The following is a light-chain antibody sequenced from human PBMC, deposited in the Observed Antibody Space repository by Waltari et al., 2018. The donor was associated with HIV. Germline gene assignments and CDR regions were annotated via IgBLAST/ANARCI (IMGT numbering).Light chain of an antibody. V-gene: IGLV2-14*01. Sequence: QSSLPQPASGSGSPGQSLTIPFTSTSRYDGGYYYVSWYQQHPGQAPHLMIYEVSNPPSGVSNCFSGSKSGNTASLTISGLQAEDEADYYCSSYTTSSTLVFGGGTKLTVL. CDR2: EVS. J-gene: IGLJ2*01. CDR1: SRYDGGYYY. CDR3: SSYTTSSTLV.